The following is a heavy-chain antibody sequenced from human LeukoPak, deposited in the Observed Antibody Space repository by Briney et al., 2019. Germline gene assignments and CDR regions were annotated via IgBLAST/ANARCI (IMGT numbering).Heavy chain of an antibody. CDR3: ARMLWGRTRSRTYYFDY. D-gene: IGHD7-27*01. V-gene: IGHV1-8*03. J-gene: IGHJ4*02. CDR1: GYTFTSSD. CDR2: MNPNSGNT. Sequence: ASVKVSCKASGYTFTSSDINWVRQATGQGLEWMGWMNPNSGNTGYAQQFQGRVTITGNTSIRTAYMELRSPRSDDTAVYYCARMLWGRTRSRTYYFDYWGQGTLVTVSS.